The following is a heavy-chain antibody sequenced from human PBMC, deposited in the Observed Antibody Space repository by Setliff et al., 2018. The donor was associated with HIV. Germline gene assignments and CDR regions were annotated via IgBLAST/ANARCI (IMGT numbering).Heavy chain of an antibody. Sequence: ASVKVSCKASGYTFSSYSLHWVRQAPGQGLEWMGRINPNSGGTNYAQKFQGRVTMTRDTSISTAYMELSSLRSEDTAVYYCARQPDYGAGDYWGQGTLVTVSS. D-gene: IGHD4-17*01. CDR2: INPNSGGT. V-gene: IGHV1-2*06. J-gene: IGHJ4*02. CDR1: GYTFSSYS. CDR3: ARQPDYGAGDY.